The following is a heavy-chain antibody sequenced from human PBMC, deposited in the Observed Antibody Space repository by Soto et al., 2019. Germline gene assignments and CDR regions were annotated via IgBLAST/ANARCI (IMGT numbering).Heavy chain of an antibody. J-gene: IGHJ6*03. CDR1: GFTVSSNY. CDR3: ARDPPEDYYYMDV. V-gene: IGHV3-53*04. Sequence: GGSLRLSCAASGFTVSSNYMSWVRQAPGKGLEWVSVIYSGGSTYYADSVKSRFTISRHNSKNTLYLQMNSLRAEDTAVYYCARDPPEDYYYMDVWGKGTTVTVSS. CDR2: IYSGGST.